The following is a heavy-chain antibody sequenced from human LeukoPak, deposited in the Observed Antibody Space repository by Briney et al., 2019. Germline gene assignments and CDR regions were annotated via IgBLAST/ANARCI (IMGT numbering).Heavy chain of an antibody. V-gene: IGHV4-59*01. CDR3: ARVREVLQGQYYFDY. Sequence: KSSETLSLTCTVSGGSISSYYWSWIRQPPGKGLEWIGYIYYSGSTNYNPSLKSRVTISEDTSKNQFSLKLRSVTAADTAVYYCARVREVLQGQYYFDYWGQGTLVTVSS. J-gene: IGHJ4*02. CDR1: GGSISSYY. CDR2: IYYSGST. D-gene: IGHD1-1*01.